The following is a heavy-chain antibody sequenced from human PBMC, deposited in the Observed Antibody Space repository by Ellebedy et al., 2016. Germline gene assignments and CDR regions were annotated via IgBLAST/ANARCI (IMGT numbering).Heavy chain of an antibody. Sequence: SETLSLXCTVSGGSISSYYWSWIRQPPGKGLEWIGYIYYSGSTNYNPSLKSRVTISVDTSKNQFSLKLSSVTAADTAVYYCARIKGRGYSYGALDYWGQGTLVTVSS. CDR2: IYYSGST. CDR1: GGSISSYY. V-gene: IGHV4-59*01. D-gene: IGHD5-18*01. J-gene: IGHJ4*02. CDR3: ARIKGRGYSYGALDY.